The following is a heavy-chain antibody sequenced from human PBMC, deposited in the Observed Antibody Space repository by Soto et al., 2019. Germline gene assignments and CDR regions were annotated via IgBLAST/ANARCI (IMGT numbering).Heavy chain of an antibody. CDR1: GFTFSSYG. J-gene: IGHJ3*02. CDR2: IWYDGSNK. Sequence: QVQLVESGGGVVQPGRSLRLSCAASGFTFSSYGMHWVRQAPGKGLEWVAVIWYDGSNKYYADSVKGRFTISRDNSKNTLYLQMNSLRAEDTAVYYCARDKLPHNGYCSGGSCYSDAFDIWGQGTMVTVSS. D-gene: IGHD2-15*01. CDR3: ARDKLPHNGYCSGGSCYSDAFDI. V-gene: IGHV3-33*01.